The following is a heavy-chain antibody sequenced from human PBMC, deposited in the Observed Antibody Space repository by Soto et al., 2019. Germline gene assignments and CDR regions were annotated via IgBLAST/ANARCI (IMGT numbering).Heavy chain of an antibody. D-gene: IGHD2-15*01. CDR1: GFSLSTSGVG. CDR3: AHSPIWCSGGSCYDPNFDY. J-gene: IGHJ4*02. CDR2: IYWDDDK. V-gene: IGHV2-5*02. Sequence: QITLKESGPTLVKPTQTLTLTCTFSGFSLSTSGVGVGWIRQPPGKALEWLALIYWDDDKRYSPSLKSRLTITKDTSKNQVVLTMTNMDPVDTATYYCAHSPIWCSGGSCYDPNFDYWGQGTLVTVSS.